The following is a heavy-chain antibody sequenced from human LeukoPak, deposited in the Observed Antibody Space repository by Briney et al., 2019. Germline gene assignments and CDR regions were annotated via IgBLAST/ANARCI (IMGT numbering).Heavy chain of an antibody. Sequence: GGPLRLSCAASGFTFSSYDMQWVRQAPGKGLERVAVISYDGSNKYYADSVKGRFTISRDNSKNTLYLQMNSLRAEDTAVYYCAKLAVAGTDYWGQGTLVTVSS. V-gene: IGHV3-30*18. CDR1: GFTFSSYD. J-gene: IGHJ4*02. CDR3: AKLAVAGTDY. D-gene: IGHD6-19*01. CDR2: ISYDGSNK.